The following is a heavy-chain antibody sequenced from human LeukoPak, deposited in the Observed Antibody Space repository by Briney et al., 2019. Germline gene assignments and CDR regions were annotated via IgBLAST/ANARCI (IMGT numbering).Heavy chain of an antibody. CDR1: GFTFSSYW. J-gene: IGHJ3*02. CDR2: IKQDGSEK. V-gene: IGHV3-7*01. CDR3: ARRGFDI. Sequence: GGSLRLSCAPSGFTFSSYWMSWVRQAPGKGLKWVANIKQDGSEKYYVDSVKGRFTISRDNAKNSLYLQMNSLRAEDTAVYYCARRGFDIWGQGTMVTVSS.